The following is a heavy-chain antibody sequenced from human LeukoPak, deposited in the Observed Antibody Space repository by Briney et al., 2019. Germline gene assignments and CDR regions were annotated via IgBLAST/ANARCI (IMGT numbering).Heavy chain of an antibody. CDR2: ISSSGST. D-gene: IGHD3-22*01. CDR1: GGSISSSNW. V-gene: IGHV4-4*02. J-gene: IGHJ3*02. Sequence: RTSETLSLTCAVSGGSISSSNWWSWVRQPPGKGLEWIGRISSSGSTNYNPSLKSRVTISVDTSKNQFSLKLSSVTAADTAVYFCARGPYSYDSSGAFDIWGQGTMVTVSS. CDR3: ARGPYSYDSSGAFDI.